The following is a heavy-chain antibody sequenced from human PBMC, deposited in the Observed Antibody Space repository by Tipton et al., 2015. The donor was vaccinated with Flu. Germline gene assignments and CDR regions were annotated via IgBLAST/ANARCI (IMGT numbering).Heavy chain of an antibody. CDR2: IYYLGNT. CDR1: GGSIFSNSYY. D-gene: IGHD1-1*01. Sequence: TLSLTCTVSGGSIFSNSYYWDWIRQPPGKGLEWIGNIYYLGNTLYNPSLKGRVTISVDTSSNQFSLRLSSVIASDTAVYYCASQQGTYSSYGMDVWGQGTTVTVSS. V-gene: IGHV4-39*01. J-gene: IGHJ6*02. CDR3: ASQQGTYSSYGMDV.